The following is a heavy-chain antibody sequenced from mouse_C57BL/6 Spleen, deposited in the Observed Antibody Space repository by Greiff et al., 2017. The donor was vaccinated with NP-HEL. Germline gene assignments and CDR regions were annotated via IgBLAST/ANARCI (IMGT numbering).Heavy chain of an antibody. Sequence: EVKLMESGAELVRPGASVKLSCTASGFNIKDDYMHWVKQRPEQGLEWIGWIDPENGDTEYASKFQGKATITADTSSNTAYLQLSSLTSEDTAVYYCTTRYDGYYYWGQGTTLTVSS. CDR3: TTRYDGYYY. D-gene: IGHD2-3*01. CDR2: IDPENGDT. J-gene: IGHJ2*01. CDR1: GFNIKDDY. V-gene: IGHV14-4*01.